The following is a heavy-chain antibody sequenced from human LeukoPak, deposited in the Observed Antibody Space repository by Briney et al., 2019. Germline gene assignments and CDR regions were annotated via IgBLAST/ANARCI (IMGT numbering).Heavy chain of an antibody. D-gene: IGHD1-7*01. CDR1: GYTFTAYY. CDR2: INPNSGGT. Sequence: ASVKVSCKASGYTFTAYYTYWVRQAPGQGLEWMGRINPNSGGTNYAQNFQGRVTMTRDTSISTAYMELSRLRSDDTAVYYCARFDTITGTTDSWGQGTLVTVSS. V-gene: IGHV1-2*06. CDR3: ARFDTITGTTDS. J-gene: IGHJ4*02.